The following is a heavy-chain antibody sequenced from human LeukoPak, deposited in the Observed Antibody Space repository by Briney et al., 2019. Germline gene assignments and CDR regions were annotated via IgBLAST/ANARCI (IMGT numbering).Heavy chain of an antibody. V-gene: IGHV3-30*02. CDR3: ARGQYGDYAFDI. CDR2: IRYDGSNK. J-gene: IGHJ3*02. CDR1: GFTFSSYG. Sequence: PGGSLRLSCAASGFTFSSYGMHWVRQAPGKGLEWVAFIRYDGSNKYYADSVKGRFTISRDNSKNTLYLQMNSLRAEDTAVYYCARGQYGDYAFDIWGQGTMVTVSS. D-gene: IGHD4-17*01.